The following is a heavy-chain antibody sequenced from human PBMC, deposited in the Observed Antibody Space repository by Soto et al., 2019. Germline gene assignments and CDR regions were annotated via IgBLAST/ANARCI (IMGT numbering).Heavy chain of an antibody. CDR3: ARDFMYTSSPDSWFDP. CDR2: ISGYDGKT. CDR1: GFNFISYG. D-gene: IGHD6-6*01. Sequence: QVLLVQSGGEVKKPGASVKVSCKASGFNFISYGINWVRQAPGQGLEWMGWISGYDGKTIYANSVQNRATMTPAATTGTAYMELRRLRSAPTAIYYCARDFMYTSSPDSWFDPWGQGTLVTVTS. J-gene: IGHJ5*02. V-gene: IGHV1-18*04.